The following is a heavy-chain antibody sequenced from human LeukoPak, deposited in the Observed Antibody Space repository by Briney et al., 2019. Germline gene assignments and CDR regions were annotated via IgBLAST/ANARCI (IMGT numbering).Heavy chain of an antibody. D-gene: IGHD6-19*01. CDR3: ARIFSWADSGIAVAGTGSWFDP. CDR1: GYTFTSYD. Sequence: ASVKVSCKASGYTFTSYDIDWVRQAPGQGLEWMGWISAYNGNTNYAQKLQGRVTMTTDTSTSTAYMELRSLRSDDTAVYYCARIFSWADSGIAVAGTGSWFDPWGQGTLVTVSS. J-gene: IGHJ5*02. V-gene: IGHV1-18*01. CDR2: ISAYNGNT.